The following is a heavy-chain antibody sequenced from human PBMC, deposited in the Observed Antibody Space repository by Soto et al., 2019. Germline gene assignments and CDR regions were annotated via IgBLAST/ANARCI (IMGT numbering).Heavy chain of an antibody. V-gene: IGHV4-38-2*01. D-gene: IGHD5-18*01. CDR1: GYSISSGYC. CDR3: ARLRGTAMAPRAYYYYGMDV. J-gene: IGHJ6*02. CDR2: IYHSGST. Sequence: SETLSLTCAVSGYSISSGYCWGCIRQPPGKGLEWIGSIYHSGSTYYNPSLKSRVTISVDTSKNQFSLKLSSVTAADTAVYYCARLRGTAMAPRAYYYYGMDVWGQGTTVTVYS.